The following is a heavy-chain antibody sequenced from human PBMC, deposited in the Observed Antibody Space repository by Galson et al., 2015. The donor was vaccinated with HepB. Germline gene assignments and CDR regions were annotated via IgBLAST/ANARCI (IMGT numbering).Heavy chain of an antibody. Sequence: SVKVSCKASGGTFSSYAISWVRQAPGQGLEWMGRITPILGIANYAQKFQGRVTITADKSTSTAYMELSSLRSEDTAVYYCARVGEYPYYYGMDVWGQGTTVTVSS. D-gene: IGHD3-10*01. CDR1: GGTFSSYA. CDR2: ITPILGIA. V-gene: IGHV1-69*04. CDR3: ARVGEYPYYYGMDV. J-gene: IGHJ6*02.